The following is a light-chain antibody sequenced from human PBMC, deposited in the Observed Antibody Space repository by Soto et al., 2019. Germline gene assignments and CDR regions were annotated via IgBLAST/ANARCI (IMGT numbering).Light chain of an antibody. CDR2: DVS. V-gene: IGKV1-5*01. Sequence: DIQMTQSPPTLSASVGDRVTITCRASQSISSWLAWYQQRPGKAPNLLIYDVSSLKSGVPSRFSGSGSGTEFTPNISSLQPDDFATDYCQQYPNYPWSSSQETTVEIK. CDR3: QQYPNYPWS. J-gene: IGKJ1*01. CDR1: QSISSW.